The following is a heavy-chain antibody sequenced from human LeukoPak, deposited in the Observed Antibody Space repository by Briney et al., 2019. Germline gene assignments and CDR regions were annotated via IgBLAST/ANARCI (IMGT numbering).Heavy chain of an antibody. D-gene: IGHD2-15*01. Sequence: ESLKISCKGSEYSFATYWIGWVRQMPGQGLEWMGIIFPGDSDTRYSPSFQGQVTISADKSISTAYLQWSSLKASDTAIYYCASEYCSGGNCYFDCWGQGTLVTVSS. CDR2: IFPGDSDT. V-gene: IGHV5-51*01. J-gene: IGHJ4*02. CDR3: ASEYCSGGNCYFDC. CDR1: EYSFATYW.